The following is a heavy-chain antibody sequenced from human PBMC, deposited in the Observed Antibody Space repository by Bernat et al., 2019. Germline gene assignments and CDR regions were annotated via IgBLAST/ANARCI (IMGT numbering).Heavy chain of an antibody. D-gene: IGHD2-15*01. CDR1: GFTFSSYA. J-gene: IGHJ4*02. CDR3: AKDSGGYCSGGSCYSLRFDY. CDR2: ISGSGDST. Sequence: EVQLLESGGGLVQPGGSLRLSCAASGFTFSSYAMSWVRQAPGKGLEWVSAISGSGDSTYYADSVKGRFTISRDNSKNTLYLQMNSLRAEDTAVYYCAKDSGGYCSGGSCYSLRFDYWGQGTLVTVSS. V-gene: IGHV3-23*01.